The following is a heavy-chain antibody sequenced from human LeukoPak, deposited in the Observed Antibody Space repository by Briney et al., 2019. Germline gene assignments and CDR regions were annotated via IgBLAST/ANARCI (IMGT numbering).Heavy chain of an antibody. Sequence: SETLSLTCTVSGVSISFYYWSWIRQPPGKGLEWIGYIYNSGNTNYNPSLKTRVTISVDTSKNQFSLKLTSVTAADTAVYYCARDLRGSYYYYGMDVWGQGTTVTVSS. J-gene: IGHJ6*02. CDR1: GVSISFYY. CDR2: IYNSGNT. D-gene: IGHD3-10*01. CDR3: ARDLRGSYYYYGMDV. V-gene: IGHV4-59*08.